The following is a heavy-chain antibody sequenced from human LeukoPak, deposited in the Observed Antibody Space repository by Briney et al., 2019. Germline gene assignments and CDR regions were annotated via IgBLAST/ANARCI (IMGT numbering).Heavy chain of an antibody. D-gene: IGHD2-2*01. CDR1: GFTFSSYE. Sequence: PGGSLRLSCAASGFTFSSYEITWVRQAPGKGLEWVSYISSSGSTIYYADSVKGRFTISRDNAKNSLYLQMNSLRAEDTAVYYCARDRGVVLAVFYYYYGMDGWGQGTTLTVCS. J-gene: IGHJ6*02. V-gene: IGHV3-48*03. CDR3: ARDRGVVLAVFYYYYGMDG. CDR2: ISSSGSTI.